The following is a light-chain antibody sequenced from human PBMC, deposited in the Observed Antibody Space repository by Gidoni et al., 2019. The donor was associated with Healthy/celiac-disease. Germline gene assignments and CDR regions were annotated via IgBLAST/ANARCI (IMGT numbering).Light chain of an antibody. V-gene: IGLV1-44*01. Sequence: GTPGQRVTISCSGSSSNIGSNTVNWYQQLPGTAPKLLIYSNNQRPSGVPDRFSGSKSGTSASLAISGLQSEDEADYYCAAWDDSLNGDYVFGTGTKVTVL. CDR2: SNN. J-gene: IGLJ1*01. CDR3: AAWDDSLNGDYV. CDR1: SSNIGSNT.